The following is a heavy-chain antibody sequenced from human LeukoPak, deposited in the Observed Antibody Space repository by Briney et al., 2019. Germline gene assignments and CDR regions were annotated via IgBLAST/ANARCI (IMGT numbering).Heavy chain of an antibody. CDR3: ARDRYAEQWLGIFDY. J-gene: IGHJ4*02. D-gene: IGHD6-19*01. CDR1: GGSISSYY. V-gene: IGHV4-4*07. Sequence: SETLSLTCTVSGGSISSYYWSWIRQPAGKGLEWIGRTYTSGSTNYNPSLKSRVTMSVDTSKNQFSLKLSSVTAADTAVYYCARDRYAEQWLGIFDYWGQGTLVTVSS. CDR2: TYTSGST.